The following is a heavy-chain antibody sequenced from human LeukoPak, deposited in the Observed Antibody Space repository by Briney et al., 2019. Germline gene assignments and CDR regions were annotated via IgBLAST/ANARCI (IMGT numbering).Heavy chain of an antibody. CDR1: GSILTELS. J-gene: IGHJ4*02. CDR3: ATAPRYDILTY. Sequence: GASVKVSCKVSGSILTELSMHWVRQAPAKGLEGMGGFDPEDGETIDAQKFQGRVKMTEDTCTDTAYMVLSSLRSEDTAVYYWATAPRYDILTYWGQGTLVTVSS. CDR2: FDPEDGET. D-gene: IGHD3-9*01. V-gene: IGHV1-24*01.